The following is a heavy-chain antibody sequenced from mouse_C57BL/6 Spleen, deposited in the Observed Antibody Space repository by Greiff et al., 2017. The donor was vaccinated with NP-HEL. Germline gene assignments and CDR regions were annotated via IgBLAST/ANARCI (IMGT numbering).Heavy chain of an antibody. V-gene: IGHV14-2*01. CDR2: IDPDDGGT. CDR1: GYNITDYY. D-gene: IGHD1-1*02. Sequence: VQLQQSGAELVKPGASVKLSCTASGYNITDYYMHWVKQRTEQGLEWIGRIDPDDGGTKYAPKFQGKATMTADTSSNTAYLQLSSLTSEDTAVYYCARSLGTAVVMDDWGKGTSVTVAS. J-gene: IGHJ4*01. CDR3: ARSLGTAVVMDD.